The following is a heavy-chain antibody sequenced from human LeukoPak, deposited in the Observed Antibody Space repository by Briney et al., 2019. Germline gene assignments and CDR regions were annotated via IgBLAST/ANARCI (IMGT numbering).Heavy chain of an antibody. J-gene: IGHJ4*02. CDR3: AKSSRSGWSTEFDY. CDR1: GFTFSSYA. Sequence: GRSLRLSCAASGFTFSSYAMHWVRQAPGKGLEWVAVISYDGSNKYYADSVKGRFTISRDNSKNTLYLQMNSLRAEDTAVYYCAKSSRSGWSTEFDYWGQGTLVTVSS. D-gene: IGHD6-19*01. CDR2: ISYDGSNK. V-gene: IGHV3-30-3*02.